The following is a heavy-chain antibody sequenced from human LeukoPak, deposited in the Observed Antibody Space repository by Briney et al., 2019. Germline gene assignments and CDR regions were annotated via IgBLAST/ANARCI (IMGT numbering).Heavy chain of an antibody. D-gene: IGHD3-3*01. CDR3: ARDQSYDFWSGYYEGGYYFDY. J-gene: IGHJ4*02. V-gene: IGHV1-2*04. CDR1: GYTFTGYY. CDR2: INPNSGGT. Sequence: AASVKVSCKASGYTFTGYYMHWVRQAPGQGLEWMGWINPNSGGTNYAQKFQGWVTMTRDTSISTAYMELSRLRSDDTAVYYCARDQSYDFWSGYYEGGYYFDYWGQGTLVTVSS.